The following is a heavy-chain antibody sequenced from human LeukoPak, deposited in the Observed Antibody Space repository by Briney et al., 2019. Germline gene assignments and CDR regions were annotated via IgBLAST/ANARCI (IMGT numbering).Heavy chain of an antibody. V-gene: IGHV1-46*01. CDR3: ASGWGAARRSAGFDY. CDR1: GYTFTSYY. Sequence: ASVTVSCTASGYTFTSYYMHWVRQAPGQGLEWMGIINPSGGSTSYAQKFQGRVTMTRDTSTSTVYMELSSLRSEDTAVYYCASGWGAARRSAGFDYWGQGTLVTVSS. D-gene: IGHD6-6*01. CDR2: INPSGGST. J-gene: IGHJ4*02.